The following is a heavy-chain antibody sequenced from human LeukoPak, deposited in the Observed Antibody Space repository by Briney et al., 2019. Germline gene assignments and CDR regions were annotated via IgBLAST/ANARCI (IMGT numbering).Heavy chain of an antibody. CDR1: GYTFTGYY. J-gene: IGHJ4*02. CDR3: ARVRAYSSGWNFDY. CDR2: INPNSGGT. Sequence: ASVTVSCKTSGYTFTGYYMHWVRQAPGQGLEWMGWINPNSGGTKYAQKFQGRVTMTRDTSISTAYMELSSLRSDDTAIYYCARVRAYSSGWNFDYWGQGTLVTVSS. D-gene: IGHD6-19*01. V-gene: IGHV1-2*02.